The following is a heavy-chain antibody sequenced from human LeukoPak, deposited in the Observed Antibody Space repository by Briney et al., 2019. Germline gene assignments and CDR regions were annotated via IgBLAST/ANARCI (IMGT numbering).Heavy chain of an antibody. CDR2: IYYSGTT. CDR1: GGSISSSTYY. J-gene: IGHJ4*02. CDR3: AREAMGAAPLDY. V-gene: IGHV4-39*07. D-gene: IGHD1-26*01. Sequence: SETLSLTCTVSGGSISSSTYYWGWIRQPPGKGLEWIGSIYYSGTTYYNPSLKSRVTISVDTSKNQFSLKLSSVTAADTAVYYCAREAMGAAPLDYWGQGTLVTVSS.